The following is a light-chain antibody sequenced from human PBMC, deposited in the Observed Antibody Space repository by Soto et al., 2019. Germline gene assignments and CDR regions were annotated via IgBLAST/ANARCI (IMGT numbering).Light chain of an antibody. Sequence: QSVLTQPPSVSEAPRQRVTISCSGSSSNIGNNAVNWYQQLPGKAPKLLIYYDDLLPSGVSDRFSGSKSGTSASLAISGLPSEDEADYHCAACDDSLNGVVFGGGTKPTVL. V-gene: IGLV1-36*01. CDR2: YDD. CDR3: AACDDSLNGVV. J-gene: IGLJ2*01. CDR1: SSNIGNNA.